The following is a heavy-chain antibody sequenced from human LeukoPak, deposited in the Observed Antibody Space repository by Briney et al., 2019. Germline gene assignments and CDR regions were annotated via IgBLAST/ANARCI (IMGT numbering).Heavy chain of an antibody. CDR3: ARGSMVRGVADAFDI. D-gene: IGHD3-10*01. Sequence: GGSLRLSCAASGLTFSSYEMNWVRQAPGKGLEWASSISSSSSYIDYADSVNGRFTISRDNAKNSLYLQMNSLRAEDTAVYYCARGSMVRGVADAFDIWGQGTMVTVSS. CDR1: GLTFSSYE. CDR2: ISSSSSYI. J-gene: IGHJ3*02. V-gene: IGHV3-21*01.